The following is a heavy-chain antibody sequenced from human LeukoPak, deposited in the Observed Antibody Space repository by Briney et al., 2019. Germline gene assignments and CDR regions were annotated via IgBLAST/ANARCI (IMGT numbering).Heavy chain of an antibody. CDR1: LGSLSRGISD. CDR3: ARVAAAGTGPDY. D-gene: IGHD6-13*01. J-gene: IGHJ4*02. V-gene: IGHV4-61*01. CDR2: ISDSGGS. Sequence: SETLSLTCRLSLGSLSRGISDASWIRQPPGEGLGWIAYISDSGGSDYNPSLRGRVTISLDTSKNQFSLRLTSVTAAATHVYYCARVAAAGTGPDYWGQGTLVTVSS.